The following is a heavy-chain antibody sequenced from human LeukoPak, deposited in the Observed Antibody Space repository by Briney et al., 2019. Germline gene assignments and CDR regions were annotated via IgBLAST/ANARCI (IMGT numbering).Heavy chain of an antibody. CDR1: GFTFSSYA. Sequence: GSLRLSCAASGFTFSSYAMSWVRHAPGKGLEWIGEINHSGSTNYNPSLESRVTISVDTSKNQFSLKLSSVTAADTAVYYCARGSRWYHLGWGQGTLVTVSS. D-gene: IGHD4-23*01. J-gene: IGHJ4*02. CDR2: INHSGST. CDR3: ARGSRWYHLG. V-gene: IGHV4-34*01.